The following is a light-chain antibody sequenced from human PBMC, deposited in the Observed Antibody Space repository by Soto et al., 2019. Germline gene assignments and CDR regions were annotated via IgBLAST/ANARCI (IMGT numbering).Light chain of an antibody. V-gene: IGKV1-5*01. Sequence: DIQLPQSPPMFYAAVGDRVRICCRASQNVNIFLAWYQQKPGKAPKLLISDASTLESGVPSRFSASGSGTEFTLTITGLKNDDSATYDGQQYSSYYRPFCQGTKVDNK. CDR3: QQYSSYYRP. CDR1: QNVNIF. CDR2: DAS. J-gene: IGKJ1*01.